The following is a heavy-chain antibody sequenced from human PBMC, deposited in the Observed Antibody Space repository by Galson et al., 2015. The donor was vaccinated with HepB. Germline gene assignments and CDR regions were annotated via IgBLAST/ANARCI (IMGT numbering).Heavy chain of an antibody. V-gene: IGHV1-69*13. Sequence: SVKVSCKASGGTLSSFPISWVRQAPGQGLEWMGGIILMSGTTDYAPKFQGRVTITADESTTTAYMGLSRLRFDDTAMYYCAKGDTNYGTWFDPWGQGTLVTVSS. CDR2: IILMSGTT. CDR1: GGTLSSFP. J-gene: IGHJ5*02. CDR3: AKGDTNYGTWFDP. D-gene: IGHD2-8*01.